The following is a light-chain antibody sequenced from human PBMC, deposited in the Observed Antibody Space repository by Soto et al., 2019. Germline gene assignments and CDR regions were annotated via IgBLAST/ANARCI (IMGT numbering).Light chain of an antibody. CDR3: QQYGSSST. Sequence: IVLTQSPGTLSLSLVERAILSCRASQSFSSSYLAWYQQKPGQAPRPLIYGASSRATGIPDRFSGSGSGTDFTLTISRLEPEDFAVYYCQQYGSSSTFGQGTKVDIK. V-gene: IGKV3-20*01. J-gene: IGKJ1*01. CDR1: QSFSSSY. CDR2: GAS.